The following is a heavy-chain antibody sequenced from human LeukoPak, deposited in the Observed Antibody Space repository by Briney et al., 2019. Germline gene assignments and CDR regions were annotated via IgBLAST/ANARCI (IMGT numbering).Heavy chain of an antibody. V-gene: IGHV4-61*08. D-gene: IGHD5-18*01. CDR2: IYYSGST. CDR1: GGSISSGGYY. Sequence: PSETLSLTCTVSGGSISSGGYYWSWVRQPPGKGLEWIGYIYYSGSTNYNPSLKSRVTISVDTSKNQFSLKLSSVTAADTAVYYCARALADTAMALDYYYYGMDVWGQGTTVTVSS. J-gene: IGHJ6*02. CDR3: ARALADTAMALDYYYYGMDV.